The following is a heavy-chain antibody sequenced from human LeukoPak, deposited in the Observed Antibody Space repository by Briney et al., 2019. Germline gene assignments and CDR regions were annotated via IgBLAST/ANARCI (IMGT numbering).Heavy chain of an antibody. D-gene: IGHD4-17*01. CDR2: ISAYNGNT. CDR1: GYTFTDYS. CDR3: AREAYGDYVEDY. V-gene: IGHV1-18*04. J-gene: IGHJ4*02. Sequence: ASVKVSCKASGYTFTDYSMHWVRQAPGQGLEWMGWISAYNGNTNYAQKLQGRVTMTTDTSTSTAYMELRSLRSDDTAVYYCAREAYGDYVEDYWGQGTLVTVSS.